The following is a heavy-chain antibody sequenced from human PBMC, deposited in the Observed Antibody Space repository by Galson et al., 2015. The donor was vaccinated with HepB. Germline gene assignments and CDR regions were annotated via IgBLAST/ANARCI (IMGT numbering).Heavy chain of an antibody. J-gene: IGHJ4*02. CDR3: ATSGTYSSGWYDY. V-gene: IGHV1-2*04. CDR1: GYTFTGCY. CDR2: INPNSGGT. Sequence: SVKVSCKASGYTFTGCYMHWVRQAPGQGLEWMGWINPNSGGTNYAQKFQGWVTMTRDTSISTAYMELSRLRSDDTAVYYCATSGTYSSGWYDYWGQGTLVTVSS. D-gene: IGHD6-19*01.